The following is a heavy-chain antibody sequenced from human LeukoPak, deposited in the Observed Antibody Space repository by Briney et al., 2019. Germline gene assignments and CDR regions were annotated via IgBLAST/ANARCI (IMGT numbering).Heavy chain of an antibody. Sequence: PGESLKISCKGSGYSFTSYWIGWVRQMPGKGLEWMGIIYPGDSDTRYSPSFQGQVTISADKSISTAYLQWSSLKASDTAMYYCARLYATTVYYYYYYMDVWGKGTTVTVSS. J-gene: IGHJ6*03. V-gene: IGHV5-51*01. CDR3: ARLYATTVYYYYYYMDV. CDR2: IYPGDSDT. D-gene: IGHD4-11*01. CDR1: GYSFTSYW.